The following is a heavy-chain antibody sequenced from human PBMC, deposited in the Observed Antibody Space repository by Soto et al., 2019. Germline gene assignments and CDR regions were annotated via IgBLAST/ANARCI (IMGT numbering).Heavy chain of an antibody. CDR1: GYTFTSYG. CDR3: ARVIAAAVDFDY. D-gene: IGHD6-13*01. Sequence: QVQLVQSGAEVKKPGASVKVSCKASGYTFTSYGISWVRQAPGQGLEWMGWISAYNGNTNYEQKLQGRVTMTTDTATSTAYMELRRRRSDDTAVYYCARVIAAAVDFDYWGQGTLVTVSS. J-gene: IGHJ4*02. V-gene: IGHV1-18*01. CDR2: ISAYNGNT.